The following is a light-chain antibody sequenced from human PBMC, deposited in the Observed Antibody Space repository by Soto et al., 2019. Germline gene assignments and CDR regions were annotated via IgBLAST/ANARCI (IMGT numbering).Light chain of an antibody. CDR2: GAS. CDR1: QSLSNRY. CDR3: QQYGSSPPIT. Sequence: EIVLTQSPCTLSLSPGERATLSCRASQSLSNRYLAWYQQKPGQAPRLLISGASSRATGIPDRFSGSGSGTDFTLTISRLEPEDFAVYYCQQYGSSPPITFGQGTRLEIK. J-gene: IGKJ5*01. V-gene: IGKV3-20*01.